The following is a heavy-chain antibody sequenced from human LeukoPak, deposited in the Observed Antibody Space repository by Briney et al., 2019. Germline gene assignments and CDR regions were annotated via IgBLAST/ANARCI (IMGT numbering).Heavy chain of an antibody. CDR1: GFTFTSYA. D-gene: IGHD3-22*01. V-gene: IGHV3-23*01. Sequence: GGSLRLSCAASGFTFTSYAMSWVRQAPGKGLEWVSSVSGSGGSTYYTDSVKGRFTISRDNSKRTVYLQMNSLRAEDTAVYYCAKGTYYYDSSGSFGYYWGQGTLVTFSS. J-gene: IGHJ4*02. CDR3: AKGTYYYDSSGSFGYY. CDR2: VSGSGGST.